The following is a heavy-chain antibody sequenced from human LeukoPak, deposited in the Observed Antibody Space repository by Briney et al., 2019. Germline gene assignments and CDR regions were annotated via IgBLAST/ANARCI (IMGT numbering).Heavy chain of an antibody. Sequence: GGSLRLSCAASGFTFSSYAMSWVRQAPGKGLEWGSAISGSGGSTYYADSVKGRFTISRDNYKITLYLQMNSLRAEDTAVYYCAKGPPRMVVSWFDPWGQGTLVTVSS. D-gene: IGHD2-15*01. V-gene: IGHV3-23*01. J-gene: IGHJ5*02. CDR3: AKGPPRMVVSWFDP. CDR1: GFTFSSYA. CDR2: ISGSGGST.